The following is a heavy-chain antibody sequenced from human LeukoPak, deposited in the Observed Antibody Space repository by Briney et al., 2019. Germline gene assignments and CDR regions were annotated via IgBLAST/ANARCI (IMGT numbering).Heavy chain of an antibody. Sequence: GGSLRPSCAASGFTFSDYYMSWIRQAPGKGLEWVSYISSSGSTIYYADSVKGRFTISRDNAKNSLYLQMNSLRAEDTAVYYCARHLPPMVRGVILNYYYGMDVWGQGTTVTVSS. J-gene: IGHJ6*02. CDR1: GFTFSDYY. V-gene: IGHV3-11*01. D-gene: IGHD3-10*01. CDR2: ISSSGSTI. CDR3: ARHLPPMVRGVILNYYYGMDV.